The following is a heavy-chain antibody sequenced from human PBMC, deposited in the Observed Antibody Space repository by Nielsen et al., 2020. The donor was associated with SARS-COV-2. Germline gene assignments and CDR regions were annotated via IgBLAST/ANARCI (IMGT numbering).Heavy chain of an antibody. CDR1: GYTFTGYY. CDR3: ASQGNPDYFDFDY. J-gene: IGHJ4*02. D-gene: IGHD2/OR15-2a*01. Sequence: ASVKVSCKASGYTFTGYYMHWVRQAPGQGLEWMGRINPNSGGTNYAQKFQGRVTMTRDTSISTAYMELSRLRSDDTAVYYCASQGNPDYFDFDYWGQGTLVTVSS. CDR2: INPNSGGT. V-gene: IGHV1-2*06.